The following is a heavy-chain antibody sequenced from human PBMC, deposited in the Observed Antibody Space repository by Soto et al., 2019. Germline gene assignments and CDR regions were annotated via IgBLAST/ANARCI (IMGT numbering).Heavy chain of an antibody. CDR3: ARFQLGGAFNF. CDR1: GYTFTSYG. V-gene: IGHV1-18*01. Sequence: ASVKVSCKASGYTFTSYGISWVRQAPGQGFEWMGYINPDNGNTSSPQKFQGRVTMTTDTSINTAYMELSSLRSDDTAVYFCARFQLGGAFNFWGQGTLVTVSS. J-gene: IGHJ4*02. CDR2: INPDNGNT. D-gene: IGHD3-3*02.